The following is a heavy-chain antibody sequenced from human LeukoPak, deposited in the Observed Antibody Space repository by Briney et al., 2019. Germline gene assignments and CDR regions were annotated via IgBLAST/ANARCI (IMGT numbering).Heavy chain of an antibody. V-gene: IGHV1-2*02. Sequence: ASVKLSCKASGYTFTGYYMHWVRQAPGQGLEWMGWINPNRGGTNYAQKFQGRVTMTRDTSISTAYMELSRLRSDDTAVYYCARSGAIVVVPAAIDFDYWGQGTLVTVSS. CDR2: INPNRGGT. J-gene: IGHJ4*02. D-gene: IGHD2-2*02. CDR3: ARSGAIVVVPAAIDFDY. CDR1: GYTFTGYY.